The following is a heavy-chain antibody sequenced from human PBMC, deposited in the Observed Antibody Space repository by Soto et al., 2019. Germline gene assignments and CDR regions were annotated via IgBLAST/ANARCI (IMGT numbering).Heavy chain of an antibody. V-gene: IGHV3-33*01. Sequence: GGSLRLSCAASGFTFSSYAMHWVRQAPGKGLEWVAVIWNDGSNKYYADSVKGRFTISRDNSKNTLYLQMNSLRAEDTAVYYCARPGFCSGGSCLNWFDPWGQGTLVTVSS. D-gene: IGHD2-15*01. CDR1: GFTFSSYA. CDR2: IWNDGSNK. J-gene: IGHJ5*02. CDR3: ARPGFCSGGSCLNWFDP.